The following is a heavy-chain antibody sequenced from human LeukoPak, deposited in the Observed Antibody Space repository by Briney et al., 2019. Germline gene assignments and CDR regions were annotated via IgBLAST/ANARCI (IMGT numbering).Heavy chain of an antibody. CDR1: GFPFSGYA. D-gene: IGHD3-22*01. CDR2: ITGSGDYT. J-gene: IGHJ4*02. CDR3: AKDGLYYDGSAHVYYFDY. V-gene: IGHV3-23*01. Sequence: GGSLRLSCAASGFPFSGYAMTWVRQAPGKGLEWVSSITGSGDYTYYIDSVKGRFTIARDNSKNILYLQMNSLRGEDTALYYCAKDGLYYDGSAHVYYFDYWGQGTLVAVSS.